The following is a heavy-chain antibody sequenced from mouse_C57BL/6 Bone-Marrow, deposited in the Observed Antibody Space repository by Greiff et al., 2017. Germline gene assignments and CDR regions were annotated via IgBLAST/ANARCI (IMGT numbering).Heavy chain of an antibody. CDR2: IYPRSGNT. CDR3: ARRPRRDAMDY. CDR1: GYTFTSYC. J-gene: IGHJ4*01. V-gene: IGHV1-81*01. Sequence: QVQLKESGAELARPGASVKLSCKASGYTFTSYCIRWVKQRTGQGLEWIGEIYPRSGNTYYDEKFKGKATLTADKSSSTAYLELRSLTSEDASVYFWARRPRRDAMDYWGQGTSVTVSS.